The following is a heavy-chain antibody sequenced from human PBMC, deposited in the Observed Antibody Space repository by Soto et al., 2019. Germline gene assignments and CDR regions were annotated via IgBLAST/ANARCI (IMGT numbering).Heavy chain of an antibody. V-gene: IGHV4-31*03. CDR3: ARVSAAAGTFDY. D-gene: IGHD6-13*01. Sequence: QVQLQESGPGLVKPSQTLSLTCTVAGVSISSGGYYLSWIRQHPGKGLEWIGYIYYSGSTYYNPSLKSRVTRSVDTSNNQFSLKLSSVTAADTAVYYGARVSAAAGTFDYWGQGTLVTVSS. CDR2: IYYSGST. CDR1: GVSISSGGYY. J-gene: IGHJ4*02.